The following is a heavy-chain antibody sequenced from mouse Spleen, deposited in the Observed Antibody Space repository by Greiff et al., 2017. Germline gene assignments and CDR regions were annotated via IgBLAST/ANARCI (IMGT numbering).Heavy chain of an antibody. J-gene: IGHJ4*01. D-gene: IGHD1-1*01. CDR3: ARYIYYYGSHDMDY. CDR1: GYAFSSSW. V-gene: IGHV1-82*01. Sequence: VQRVESGPELVKPGASVKISCKASGYAFSSSWMNWVKQRPGKGLAWIGRIYPGDGDTYYNGKFKGKATLTADKSSSTAYMQLSRLTSEESAVYYCARYIYYYGSHDMDYWGQGTSVTVSS. CDR2: IYPGDGDT.